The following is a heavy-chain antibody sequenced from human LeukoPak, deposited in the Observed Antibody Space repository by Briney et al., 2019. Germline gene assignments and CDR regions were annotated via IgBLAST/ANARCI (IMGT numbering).Heavy chain of an antibody. J-gene: IGHJ6*02. CDR1: GGSISSGSYY. V-gene: IGHV4-61*02. CDR3: ASRGVIITPYYYGMDV. Sequence: SETLSLTCTVSGGSISSGSYYWSWIRQPAGKGLEWIGRIYTSGSTNYNPSLKSRVTISVDTSKNQFSLKLSSVTAADTAVYYCASRGVIITPYYYGMDVWGQGTTVTVSS. CDR2: IYTSGST. D-gene: IGHD3-10*01.